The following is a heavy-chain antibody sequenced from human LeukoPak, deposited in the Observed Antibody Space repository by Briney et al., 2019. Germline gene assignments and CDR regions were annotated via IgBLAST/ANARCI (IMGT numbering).Heavy chain of an antibody. J-gene: IGHJ4*02. Sequence: GGSLRLSCAASVFTVSSNYMSWVRQAPGKGLEWVSVIYSGGSTYYADSVKGRFTISRDNSKNTLYLQMNSLRAEDTAVYYCAREGTKEQRVDYWGQGTLVTVSS. CDR3: AREGTKEQRVDY. V-gene: IGHV3-53*01. D-gene: IGHD6-25*01. CDR2: IYSGGST. CDR1: VFTVSSNY.